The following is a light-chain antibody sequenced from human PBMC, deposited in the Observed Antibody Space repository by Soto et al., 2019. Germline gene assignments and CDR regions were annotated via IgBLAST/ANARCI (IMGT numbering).Light chain of an antibody. CDR2: DNN. CDR1: SSNIGNNY. J-gene: IGLJ3*02. Sequence: QSVLTQPHSVSAAPGQKVTICCSGSSSNIGNNYVSWYQQLPGTAPKLLIYDNNKRPSGIPDRFSGSKSGTSATLGITGLQTGDEADYYCGTWDSSLSARVFGGGTKLTVL. V-gene: IGLV1-51*01. CDR3: GTWDSSLSARV.